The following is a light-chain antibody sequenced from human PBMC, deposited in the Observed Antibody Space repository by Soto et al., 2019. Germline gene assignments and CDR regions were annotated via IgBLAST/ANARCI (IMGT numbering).Light chain of an antibody. J-gene: IGLJ1*01. V-gene: IGLV2-8*01. CDR1: SSDVGGYNY. Sequence: QSALTQPPSASGSPGQSVTISCTGTSSDVGGYNYVSWYQQHSGKAPKLMIYEVSKRPSGVPDRFSGSKSGNTASLIVSGLQAEDEADYYCSSYAGSNNYVFGTGTKLTVL. CDR2: EVS. CDR3: SSYAGSNNYV.